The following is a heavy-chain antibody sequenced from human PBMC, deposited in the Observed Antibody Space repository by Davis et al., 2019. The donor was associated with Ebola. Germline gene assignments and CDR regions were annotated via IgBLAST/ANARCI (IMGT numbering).Heavy chain of an antibody. CDR1: GFTFSSYA. CDR3: AKDKGGAASGPLVEFYYGMDV. CDR2: ISSSSSYI. Sequence: GESLKISCAASGFTFSSYAMSWVRQAPGKGLEWVSSISSSSSYIYYADSVKGRFTISRDNAKNSLYLQMNSLRAEDTALYYCAKDKGGAASGPLVEFYYGMDVWGLGTTVTVSS. V-gene: IGHV3-21*04. D-gene: IGHD6-13*01. J-gene: IGHJ6*02.